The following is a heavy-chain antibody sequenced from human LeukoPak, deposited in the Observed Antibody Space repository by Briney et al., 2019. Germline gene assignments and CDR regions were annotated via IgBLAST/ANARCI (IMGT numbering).Heavy chain of an antibody. Sequence: GGSLGLSCAASGFTFSSYAMSWVRQAPGKGLEWVSAISGSGGSTYYADSVKGRFTISRDNSKNTLYLQMNSLRAEDTAVYYCAKHPGGSWFGGMDVWGQGTTVTVSS. V-gene: IGHV3-23*01. D-gene: IGHD6-13*01. CDR1: GFTFSSYA. CDR3: AKHPGGSWFGGMDV. J-gene: IGHJ6*02. CDR2: ISGSGGST.